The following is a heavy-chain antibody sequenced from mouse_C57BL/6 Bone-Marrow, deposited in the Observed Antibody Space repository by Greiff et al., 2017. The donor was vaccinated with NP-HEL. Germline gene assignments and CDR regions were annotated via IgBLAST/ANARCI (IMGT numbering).Heavy chain of an antibody. CDR3: TTGCY. CDR1: GFNIKDDY. D-gene: IGHD3-3*01. Sequence: EVKVVESGAELVRPGASVKLSCTASGFNIKDDYMHWVKQRPEQGLEWIGWIDPENGDTEYASKFQGKATITADTSSNTAYLQLSSLTSEDTAVYYCTTGCYWGQGTTLTVSS. V-gene: IGHV14-4*01. CDR2: IDPENGDT. J-gene: IGHJ2*01.